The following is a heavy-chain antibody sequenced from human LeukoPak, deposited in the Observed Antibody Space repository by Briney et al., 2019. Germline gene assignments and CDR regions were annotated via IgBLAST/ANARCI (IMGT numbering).Heavy chain of an antibody. Sequence: ASVKVSCKASGYTFTGYYMHWVRQAPGQGLEWMGWINPNSGGTNYAQKFQGRVTMTRDTSISTAYMELSRLRSDDTAVYYCARGVSSWTSYYYYMDVWGKGTTVTISS. D-gene: IGHD6-13*01. J-gene: IGHJ6*03. CDR1: GYTFTGYY. CDR3: ARGVSSWTSYYYYMDV. CDR2: INPNSGGT. V-gene: IGHV1-2*02.